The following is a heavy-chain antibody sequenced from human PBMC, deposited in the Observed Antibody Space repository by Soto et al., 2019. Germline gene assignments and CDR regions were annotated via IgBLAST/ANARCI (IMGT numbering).Heavy chain of an antibody. J-gene: IGHJ6*02. CDR2: IYSGGST. CDR1: GFTVSSNY. Sequence: GGSLRLSCAASGFTVSSNYMSWVRQAPGKGLEWVSVIYSGGSTYYADSVKGRFTISRDNSKNTLYLQMNSLRAEDTAVYYCARVSDPSDYGMDVWGQGTTVTVSS. CDR3: ARVSDPSDYGMDV. V-gene: IGHV3-53*01. D-gene: IGHD6-19*01.